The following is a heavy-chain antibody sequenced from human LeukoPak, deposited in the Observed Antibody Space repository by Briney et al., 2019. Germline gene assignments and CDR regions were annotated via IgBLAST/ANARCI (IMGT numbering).Heavy chain of an antibody. V-gene: IGHV3-23*01. CDR2: VSGSGGST. J-gene: IGHJ4*02. D-gene: IGHD1-26*01. CDR3: AKSATVGIKAPFDC. CDR1: GFTFSSSA. Sequence: SGGSLRLSWAASGFTFSSSAMTWVSQAPGEGREWVSGVSGSGGSTYYADSVKGRFTISRDNSKNWLSLQMSSLRAEDTAVYYCAKSATVGIKAPFDCWGQGALVTVSS.